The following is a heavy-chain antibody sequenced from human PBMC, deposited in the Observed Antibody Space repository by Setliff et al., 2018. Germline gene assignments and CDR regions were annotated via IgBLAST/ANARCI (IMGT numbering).Heavy chain of an antibody. CDR3: AGPFDVGPYPRPIDGLDL. J-gene: IGHJ3*01. Sequence: GASVKVSCKASGYIFRDYYIHWVRQAPGQGLEWMGWINPNSGGREYAEAFQGRVTMTGDTSIRSAFMELSGLTSDDTAVYYCAGPFDVGPYPRPIDGLDLWGQGTRVTV. CDR2: INPNSGGR. V-gene: IGHV1-2*02. D-gene: IGHD3-9*01. CDR1: GYIFRDYY.